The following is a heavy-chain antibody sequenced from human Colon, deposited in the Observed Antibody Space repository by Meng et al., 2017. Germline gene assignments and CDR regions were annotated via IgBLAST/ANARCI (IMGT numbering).Heavy chain of an antibody. V-gene: IGHV4-61*01. CDR3: ARGPLDY. Sequence: QVQLQQWGGGLLKPSETLSLTCTVSGGSVSSGSYYWSWIRQPPGKGLEWIGYIYYTGSTNYNPSLKSRVTISVDTSKNQFSLKLSSVTAADTAVYYCARGPLDYWGQGTLVTVSS. J-gene: IGHJ4*02. CDR1: GGSVSSGSYY. CDR2: IYYTGST.